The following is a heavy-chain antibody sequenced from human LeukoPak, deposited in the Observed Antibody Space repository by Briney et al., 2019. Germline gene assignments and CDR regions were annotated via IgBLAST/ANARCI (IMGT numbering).Heavy chain of an antibody. CDR3: ATGVPAAETDAFDI. D-gene: IGHD2-2*01. CDR1: GYTFTSYD. V-gene: IGHV1-8*01. CDR2: MNPNSGNT. J-gene: IGHJ3*02. Sequence: ASVKVSCKASGYTFTSYDINWVRQATGQGLEWMGWMNPNSGNTGYAQKFQGRVTMTEDTSTDTAYMELSSLRSEDTAVYYCATGVPAAETDAFDIWGQGTMVTVSS.